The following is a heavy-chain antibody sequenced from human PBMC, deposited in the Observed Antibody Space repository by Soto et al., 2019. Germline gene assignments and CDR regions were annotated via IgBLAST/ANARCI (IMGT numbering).Heavy chain of an antibody. Sequence: GGSLSLSCAASGFTFSSYAMSWVRQAPGKGLEWVSAISGSGGSTYYADSVKGRFTISRDNSQNTLYLQMNSLRAEDTAVYYCAKALRGPLTIFGVVTPPIDYWGQGTLVTVSS. CDR2: ISGSGGST. V-gene: IGHV3-23*01. CDR1: GFTFSSYA. D-gene: IGHD3-3*01. J-gene: IGHJ4*02. CDR3: AKALRGPLTIFGVVTPPIDY.